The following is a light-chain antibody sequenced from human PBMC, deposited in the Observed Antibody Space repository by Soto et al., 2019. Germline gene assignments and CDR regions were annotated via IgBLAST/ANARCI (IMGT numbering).Light chain of an antibody. CDR2: EVD. Sequence: QSALAQPASVSGSPGQSTIISCTGTSSDVGGYNYVSWYQQHPGKSPKFLIYEVDNRASGVSDRFYGSKSGNTASLTISGLQAEDEADYYCSSYTSSNTLVFGTGTKVTVL. CDR3: SSYTSSNTLV. J-gene: IGLJ1*01. V-gene: IGLV2-14*01. CDR1: SSDVGGYNY.